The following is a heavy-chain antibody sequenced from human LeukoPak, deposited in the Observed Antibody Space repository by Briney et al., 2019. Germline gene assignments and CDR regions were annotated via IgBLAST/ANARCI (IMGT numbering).Heavy chain of an antibody. D-gene: IGHD5-24*01. CDR1: GGTFSSYA. CDR3: ARSRDGYNYVPEDYFDY. J-gene: IGHJ4*02. V-gene: IGHV1-69*05. CDR2: IIPIIGTA. Sequence: ASVKVSCKASGGTFSSYAISWVRQAPGQGLEWMGGIIPIIGTANYAQKFQGRVTITTDESTSTAYMELSSLRSEDTAVYYCARSRDGYNYVPEDYFDYWGQGTLVTVSS.